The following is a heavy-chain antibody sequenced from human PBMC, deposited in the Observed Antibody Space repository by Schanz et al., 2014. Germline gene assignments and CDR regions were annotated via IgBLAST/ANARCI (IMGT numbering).Heavy chain of an antibody. CDR1: GGTFNSYS. CDR3: ARAAASTLFGIALPSDYGYYGMDV. J-gene: IGHJ6*02. V-gene: IGHV1-69*08. D-gene: IGHD3-10*01. Sequence: QVQLVQSGAEVKKPGSLVKISCQTPGGTFNSYSISWLRQGPGQGLEWMGRIIPVIHRPDYAQKFRGRVTITADTSTSTASMELTSLTSDDTAIYYCARAAASTLFGIALPSDYGYYGMDVWGQGTTVTVAS. CDR2: IIPVIHRP.